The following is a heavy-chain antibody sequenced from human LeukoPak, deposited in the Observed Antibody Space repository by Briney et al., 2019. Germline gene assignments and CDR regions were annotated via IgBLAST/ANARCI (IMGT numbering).Heavy chain of an antibody. CDR1: GGSISSSNYF. Sequence: PSETLSLTCTVSGGSISSSNYFWGWIRQPPGKGLEWIGSLYYSGSTYYNPSLKSRVTISVDTSKNQFSLKLSSVTAAGTAVYYCARVGYCAGDCYHTWFDPWGQGTLVTVSS. D-gene: IGHD2-21*02. V-gene: IGHV4-39*01. CDR2: LYYSGST. J-gene: IGHJ5*02. CDR3: ARVGYCAGDCYHTWFDP.